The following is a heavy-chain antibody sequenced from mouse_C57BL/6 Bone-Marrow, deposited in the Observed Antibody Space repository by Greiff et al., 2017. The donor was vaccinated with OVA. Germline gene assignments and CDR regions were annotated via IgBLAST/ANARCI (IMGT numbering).Heavy chain of an antibody. V-gene: IGHV1-62-2*01. CDR3: ARHGPPRYYGSSHWYVDV. D-gene: IGHD1-1*01. Sequence: QVQLQQSGAELVKPGASVKLSCKASGYTFTEYTIHWVKQRSGQGLEWIGWFYPGSGSIKYNEKFKDKATLTADKSSSTVYLELSRLTSEDSAVYFSARHGPPRYYGSSHWYVDVWGTGTTVTVSS. J-gene: IGHJ1*03. CDR2: FYPGSGSI. CDR1: GYTFTEYT.